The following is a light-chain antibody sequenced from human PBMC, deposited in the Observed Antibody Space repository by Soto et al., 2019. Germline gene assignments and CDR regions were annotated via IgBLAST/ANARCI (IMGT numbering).Light chain of an antibody. V-gene: IGKV1-27*01. CDR3: QKYSSVPV. CDR2: AAS. Sequence: DIQMTQSQTSLSASVGDRVTITCRASQGMRNFVAWYQQKPGTAPKLQIYAASTLQSGVPSRFSGSGSGTDFTLTSNILQPEDVATYSCQKYSSVPVFGPGTKVEIK. J-gene: IGKJ3*01. CDR1: QGMRNF.